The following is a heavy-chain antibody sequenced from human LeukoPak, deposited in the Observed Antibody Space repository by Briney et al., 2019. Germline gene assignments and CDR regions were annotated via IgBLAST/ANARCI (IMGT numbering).Heavy chain of an antibody. CDR1: GFTFSSYS. J-gene: IGHJ6*02. V-gene: IGHV3-21*01. CDR2: ISSSSSYI. Sequence: GGSLRLSRAASGFTFSSYSMNWVRQAPGKGLEWVSSISSSSSYIYYADSVKGRFTISRDNAKNSLYLQMNSLRAEDTAVYYCARDAHIRGRGMDVWGQGTTVTVSS. CDR3: ARDAHIRGRGMDV.